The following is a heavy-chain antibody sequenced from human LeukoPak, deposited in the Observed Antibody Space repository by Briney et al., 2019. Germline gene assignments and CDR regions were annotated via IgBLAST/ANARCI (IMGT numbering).Heavy chain of an antibody. V-gene: IGHV3-11*06. CDR3: ARGGSSGYDWGTFDY. Sequence: PGGSLRLSCAASGFTFSDYYMSWIRQAPGKGLEWVSYISSSSSYTNYAGSVKGRFTISRDNAKNSLYLQMNSLRAEDTAVYYWARGGSSGYDWGTFDYWGQGTLVTVSS. CDR1: GFTFSDYY. D-gene: IGHD5-12*01. J-gene: IGHJ4*02. CDR2: ISSSSSYT.